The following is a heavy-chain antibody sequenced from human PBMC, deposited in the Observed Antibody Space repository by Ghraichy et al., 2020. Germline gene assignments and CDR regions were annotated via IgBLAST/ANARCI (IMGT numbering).Heavy chain of an antibody. Sequence: GGSLRLSCAASGFTFSSNCMHWVRQAPGKGLEWVSRINSSRSNTDYADSVKGRFTISRDNAKSTVYLQMNSLRAEDTAVYYCASFATSGYYRSLGYWGHGTLVTVS. CDR2: INSSRSNT. CDR3: ASFATSGYYRSLGY. CDR1: GFTFSSNC. D-gene: IGHD3-22*01. V-gene: IGHV3-74*01. J-gene: IGHJ4*01.